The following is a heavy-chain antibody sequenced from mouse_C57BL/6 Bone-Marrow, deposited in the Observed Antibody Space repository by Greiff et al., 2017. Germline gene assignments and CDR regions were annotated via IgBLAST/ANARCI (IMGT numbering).Heavy chain of an antibody. V-gene: IGHV1-64*01. Sequence: QVQLQQPGAELVKPGASVKLSCKASGYTFTSYWMHWVKQRPGQGLEWIGMIHPNSGSTNYNEKFKSKATLTVDKSSSTAYMQLSSLTSEDSAVYYCARVYSNYRAWFAYWGQGTLVTVSA. CDR1: GYTFTSYW. CDR3: ARVYSNYRAWFAY. CDR2: IHPNSGST. J-gene: IGHJ3*01. D-gene: IGHD2-5*01.